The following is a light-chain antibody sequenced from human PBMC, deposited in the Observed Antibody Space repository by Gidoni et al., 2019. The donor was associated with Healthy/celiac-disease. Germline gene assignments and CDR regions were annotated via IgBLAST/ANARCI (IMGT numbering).Light chain of an antibody. Sequence: DIEMTQSPYSLAVSLGDRATITCRSSQSVFYSSNNKNYLAWYQQKPGQAPKLLIYGASTRESGVPDRFSGSGSGTDFTLTISSLQAEDVAVYYCQQYYSTPRTFGQGTKVEIK. CDR2: GAS. CDR1: QSVFYSSNNKNY. CDR3: QQYYSTPRT. V-gene: IGKV4-1*01. J-gene: IGKJ1*01.